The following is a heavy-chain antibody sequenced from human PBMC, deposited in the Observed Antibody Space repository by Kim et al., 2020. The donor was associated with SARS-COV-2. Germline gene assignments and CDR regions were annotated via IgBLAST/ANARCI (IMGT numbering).Heavy chain of an antibody. CDR3: AEGYYYYGMDV. J-gene: IGHJ6*02. Sequence: SETLSLTCTVSGGSISSYYWSWIRQPPGKGLEWIGYIYYSGSTNYNPSPKSRVTISVDTSKNQFSLKLSSVTAADTAVYYCAEGYYYYGMDVWGQGTTVTVSS. CDR2: IYYSGST. CDR1: GGSISSYY. V-gene: IGHV4-59*01.